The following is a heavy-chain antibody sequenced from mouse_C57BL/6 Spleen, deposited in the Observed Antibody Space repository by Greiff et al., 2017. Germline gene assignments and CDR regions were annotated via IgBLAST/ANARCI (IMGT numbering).Heavy chain of an antibody. J-gene: IGHJ2*01. CDR3: ARGWEGY. D-gene: IGHD1-1*02. V-gene: IGHV1-81*01. CDR1: GYTFTSYG. CDR2: IYPRSGNT. Sequence: QVQLQQSGAELARPGASVKLSCKASGYTFTSYGISWVKQRTGQGLEWIGEIYPRSGNTYYNEKFKGKATLTADKSSSTAYMELRSLTSEDSAVYFCARGWEGYWGQGTTLTVSS.